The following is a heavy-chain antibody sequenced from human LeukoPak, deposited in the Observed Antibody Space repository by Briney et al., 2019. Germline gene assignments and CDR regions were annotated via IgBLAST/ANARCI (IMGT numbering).Heavy chain of an antibody. Sequence: SVKVSCKASGGTFSSYAISWVRQAPGQGLEWMGGIIPIFGTANYAQKLQGRVTITTDESTSTAYMELSSLRSEDTAVYYCARVPVDTAMPFDYWGQGTLVTVSS. J-gene: IGHJ4*02. CDR1: GGTFSSYA. D-gene: IGHD5-18*01. CDR2: IIPIFGTA. CDR3: ARVPVDTAMPFDY. V-gene: IGHV1-69*05.